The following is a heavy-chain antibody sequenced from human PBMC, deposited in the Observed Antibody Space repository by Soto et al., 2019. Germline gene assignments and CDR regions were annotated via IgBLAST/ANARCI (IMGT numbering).Heavy chain of an antibody. CDR3: ARGVGGATSYYGMDV. V-gene: IGHV3-53*04. CDR1: GFTVSSNY. D-gene: IGHD1-26*01. Sequence: EVQLVESGGGLVQPGGSLRLSCAASGFTVSSNYMSWVRQAPGKGLEWVSVIYSGGSTYYADSVKGRFTISRHNSKNTLYPQMNSLRAEDTAVYYCARGVGGATSYYGMDVWGQGTTVTVSS. J-gene: IGHJ6*02. CDR2: IYSGGST.